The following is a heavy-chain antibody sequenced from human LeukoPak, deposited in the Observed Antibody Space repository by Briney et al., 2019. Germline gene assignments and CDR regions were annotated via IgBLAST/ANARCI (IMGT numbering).Heavy chain of an antibody. J-gene: IGHJ3*02. CDR3: ATAREAGVVIIPYAFDI. V-gene: IGHV1-18*01. CDR2: ISAYDGNT. D-gene: IGHD3-3*01. Sequence: ASVKVSCKASGYTFTSYDINWVRQATGQGLEWMGWISAYDGNTNSAQKFQGRVTMTTDTSSSTAYMELRSLTSDDTAVYYCATAREAGVVIIPYAFDIWGQGTMVTVSS. CDR1: GYTFTSYD.